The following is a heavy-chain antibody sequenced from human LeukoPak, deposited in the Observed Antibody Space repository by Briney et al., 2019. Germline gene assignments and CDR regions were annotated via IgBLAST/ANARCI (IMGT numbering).Heavy chain of an antibody. CDR2: IWYGGSNK. CDR1: GFTFSSYG. D-gene: IGHD3-10*01. Sequence: GGSLRLSCAASGFTFSSYGMHWVRQAPGKGLEWVAVIWYGGSNKYYADSVKGRFTISRDNSKNTLYLQMNSLRAEDTAVYYCAKDLPYYYGSGSYYSWAFDIWGQGTMVTVSS. V-gene: IGHV3-30*02. J-gene: IGHJ3*02. CDR3: AKDLPYYYGSGSYYSWAFDI.